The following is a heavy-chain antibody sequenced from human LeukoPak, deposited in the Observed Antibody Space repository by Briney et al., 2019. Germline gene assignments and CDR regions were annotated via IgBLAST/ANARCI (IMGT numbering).Heavy chain of an antibody. CDR3: ARDNYFDSSGPTPGYFDY. Sequence: GESLKISCKGSGYIFTSDWIGWVRQMPGKGLEWMGIIYPGDSDTRYSPSFQGQVTISADKSISTAYLQWSSLKASDTAMYYCARDNYFDSSGPTPGYFDYWGQGTLVTVSS. D-gene: IGHD3-22*01. V-gene: IGHV5-51*01. CDR2: IYPGDSDT. J-gene: IGHJ4*02. CDR1: GYIFTSDW.